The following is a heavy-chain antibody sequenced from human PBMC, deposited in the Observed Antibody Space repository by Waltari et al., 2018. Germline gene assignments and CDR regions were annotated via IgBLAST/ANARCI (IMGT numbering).Heavy chain of an antibody. CDR1: GYTFTSYA. CDR3: AIQTRGSSTTLGGYYFDY. V-gene: IGHV1-69*13. J-gene: IGHJ4*02. Sequence: QVQLVQSGAEVKKPGASVKVSCKASGYTFTSYAMHWVRQAPGQRLEWMGWIIPIFGTANYAQKFQGRVTITADKSTSTAYMELSSLRSEDTAVYYCAIQTRGSSTTLGGYYFDYWGQGTLVTVSS. D-gene: IGHD2-2*01. CDR2: IIPIFGTA.